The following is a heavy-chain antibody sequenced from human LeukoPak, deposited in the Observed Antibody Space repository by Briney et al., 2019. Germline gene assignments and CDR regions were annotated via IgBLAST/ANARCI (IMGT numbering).Heavy chain of an antibody. CDR2: FDPEDGET. CDR3: ATYTSCYYACAFDI. J-gene: IGHJ3*02. CDR1: GYTLTELS. D-gene: IGHD2-2*01. V-gene: IGHV1-24*01. Sequence: ASVKVSCKVSGYTLTELSMHWVRQAPGKGLEWMGGFDPEDGETIYAQKFQGRVTMTEDTSTDTAYMEPSSLRSEDTAVYYCATYTSCYYACAFDIWGQGTMVTVSS.